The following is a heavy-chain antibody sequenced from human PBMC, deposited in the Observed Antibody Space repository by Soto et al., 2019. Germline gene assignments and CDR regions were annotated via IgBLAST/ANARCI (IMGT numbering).Heavy chain of an antibody. J-gene: IGHJ5*02. Sequence: QLQLQESGPGLVKPSETLSLTCTVSGGSISSSPYYWGYIRQPPGKRLEWIGTIYYSGRTYFNPSLRSRVTISVDASKNPLSLKLSSLTAADTAVYYCARHVSDYGGLNWFDPWGQGTLVTVSS. D-gene: IGHD4-17*01. CDR1: GGSISSSPYY. CDR2: IYYSGRT. V-gene: IGHV4-39*01. CDR3: ARHVSDYGGLNWFDP.